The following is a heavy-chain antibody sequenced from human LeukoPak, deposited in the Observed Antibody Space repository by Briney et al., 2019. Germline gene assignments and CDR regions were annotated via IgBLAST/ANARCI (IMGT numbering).Heavy chain of an antibody. CDR2: IYTSGST. CDR3: ARLRAVASKKYYYYMDV. Sequence: PSETLSLTCTVSGGSISSYYWSWIRQPAGKGLEWIGRIYTSGSTNYNPSLKSRVTMSVDTSKNQFSLKLSSVTAADTAVYYCARLRAVASKKYYYYMDVWGKGTTVTVSS. V-gene: IGHV4-4*07. D-gene: IGHD6-19*01. CDR1: GGSISSYY. J-gene: IGHJ6*03.